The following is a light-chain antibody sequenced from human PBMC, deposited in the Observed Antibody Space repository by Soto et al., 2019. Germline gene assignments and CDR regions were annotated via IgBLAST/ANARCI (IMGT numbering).Light chain of an antibody. CDR2: EVS. CDR1: SSDVGGYNY. V-gene: IGLV2-14*01. Sequence: QSALTQPASVSGSPGQSITISCTGTSSDVGGYNYVSWYQQHPGKAPKLMIYEVSNRPSGVSNRFSGSKSGTTASLTISGLQAEDEADYSCSSYTISSTNWVFGGGTQLPVL. CDR3: SSYTISSTNWV. J-gene: IGLJ3*02.